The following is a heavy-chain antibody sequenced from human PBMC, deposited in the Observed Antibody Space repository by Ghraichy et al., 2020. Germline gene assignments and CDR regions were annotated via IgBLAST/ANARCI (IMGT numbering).Heavy chain of an antibody. CDR3: ARLPYDILTGYYDGMDV. D-gene: IGHD3-9*01. CDR1: GYSFTSYW. CDR2: IYPGDSDT. V-gene: IGHV5-51*01. Sequence: GESLNISCKGSGYSFTSYWIGWVRQMPGKGLEWMGIIYPGDSDTRYSPSFQGQVTISADKSISTAYLQWSSLKASDTAMYYCARLPYDILTGYYDGMDVWGQGTTVTVSS. J-gene: IGHJ6*02.